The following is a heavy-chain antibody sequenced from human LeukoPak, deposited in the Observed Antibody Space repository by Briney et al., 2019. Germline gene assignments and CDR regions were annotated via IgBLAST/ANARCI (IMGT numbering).Heavy chain of an antibody. Sequence: GGSLRLSCSASGFTFSSVVMHWVRQAPGKGLEYLSTISSNGGTSHYANSVKGRFTISRDNSKNTLFLQMSTLRGEDTAVYYCVKDRTGTYAFDIWGQGTMVTVSS. V-gene: IGHV3-64D*06. J-gene: IGHJ3*02. CDR1: GFTFSSVV. D-gene: IGHD1-26*01. CDR3: VKDRTGTYAFDI. CDR2: ISSNGGTS.